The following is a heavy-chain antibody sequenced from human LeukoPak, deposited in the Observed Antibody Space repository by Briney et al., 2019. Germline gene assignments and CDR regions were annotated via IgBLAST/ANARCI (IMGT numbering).Heavy chain of an antibody. J-gene: IGHJ4*02. CDR1: GYTFTNYG. Sequence: ASVKVSCKASGYTFTNYGNSWVRQAPGQGLEWMGWISAYNGNTNYAQKLQGRVTMTTDTSTSTAYMELRSLRSDDTAVYYCATHIQLWPYYFDYWGQGTLVTVSS. V-gene: IGHV1-18*01. D-gene: IGHD5-18*01. CDR3: ATHIQLWPYYFDY. CDR2: ISAYNGNT.